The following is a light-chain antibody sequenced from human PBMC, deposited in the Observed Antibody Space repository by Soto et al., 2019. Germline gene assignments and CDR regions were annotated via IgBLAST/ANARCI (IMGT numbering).Light chain of an antibody. CDR2: AAS. J-gene: IGKJ2*01. Sequence: EIVLTQSPGTLSLSPGESTTLSYRASRSFSSSYLAWYQQKPGQAPRLLIYAASSRATGIPDRFRGSGSATDFTLTISRLEPEDSAVYYCQQYGPSPPYTFGQGTKLEIK. CDR3: QQYGPSPPYT. CDR1: RSFSSSY. V-gene: IGKV3-20*01.